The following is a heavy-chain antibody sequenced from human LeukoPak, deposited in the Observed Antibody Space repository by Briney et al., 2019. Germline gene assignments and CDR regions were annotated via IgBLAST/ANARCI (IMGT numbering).Heavy chain of an antibody. CDR2: ITGGGGST. Sequence: GGSLRLSCAASGFTFSNYAMSWVRQAPGKGLEWVSTITGGGGSTYYADSVKGRLTISRDDFKNTLYLQMSSLGDEDTAVYYCTTYSRSLDYWGQGTLVTVSS. J-gene: IGHJ4*02. D-gene: IGHD6-13*01. V-gene: IGHV3-23*01. CDR1: GFTFSNYA. CDR3: TTYSRSLDY.